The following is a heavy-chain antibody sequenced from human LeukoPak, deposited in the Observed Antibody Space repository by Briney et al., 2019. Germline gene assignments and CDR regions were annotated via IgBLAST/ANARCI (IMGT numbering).Heavy chain of an antibody. CDR2: ISSSSSYI. J-gene: IGHJ4*02. D-gene: IGHD4-23*01. V-gene: IGHV3-21*01. CDR1: GFTFSSYS. Sequence: GGSLRLSCAASGFTFSSYSMNWVRQAPGKGLEWVSSISSSSSYIYYADSVKGRFTISRDNAKNSLYLQMNSLRAEDTAVYYCARDSTVVTQGGLDYWGQGTLVTVSS. CDR3: ARDSTVVTQGGLDY.